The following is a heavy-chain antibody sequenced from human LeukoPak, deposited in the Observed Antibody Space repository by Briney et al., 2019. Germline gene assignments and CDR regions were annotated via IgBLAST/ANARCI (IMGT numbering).Heavy chain of an antibody. Sequence: GGSLRLSCAASEFSVGSNYMSWVRQAPGKGLEWVSVIYSGGMTYYADSVKGRFTVSRDNSKNTVFLQMNSLRAEDTAVYYCARDGGGYKAFDYWGQGTLVTVSS. J-gene: IGHJ4*02. CDR3: ARDGGGYKAFDY. V-gene: IGHV3-53*01. CDR2: IYSGGMT. D-gene: IGHD5-24*01. CDR1: EFSVGSNY.